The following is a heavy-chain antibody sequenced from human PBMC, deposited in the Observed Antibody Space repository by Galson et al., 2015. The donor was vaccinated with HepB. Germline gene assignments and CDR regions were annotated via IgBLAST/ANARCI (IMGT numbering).Heavy chain of an antibody. CDR1: GFTVSSNY. V-gene: IGHV3-66*01. CDR2: IYSGGST. J-gene: IGHJ6*02. D-gene: IGHD2-2*01. Sequence: SLRLSCAASGFTVSSNYMSWVRQAPGKGLEWVSVIYSGGSTYYADSVKGRFTISRDNSKDTLYLQMNSLRAEDTAVYYCASEYCSSTSCYGGYYYYGMDVWGQGTTVTVSS. CDR3: ASEYCSSTSCYGGYYYYGMDV.